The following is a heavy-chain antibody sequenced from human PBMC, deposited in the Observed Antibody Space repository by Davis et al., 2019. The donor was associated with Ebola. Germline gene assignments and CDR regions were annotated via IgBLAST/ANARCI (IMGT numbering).Heavy chain of an antibody. CDR3: ARDSIPIDTAMASFYYYYYGMDV. V-gene: IGHV3-11*04. CDR1: GFTFSDYY. Sequence: GESLKTSCAASGFTFSDYYMSWIRQAPGKGLEWVSYISSSGSTIYYADSVKGRFTISRDNAKNSLYLQMNSLRAEDTAVYYCARDSIPIDTAMASFYYYYYGMDVWGQGTTVTVSS. D-gene: IGHD5-18*01. J-gene: IGHJ6*02. CDR2: ISSSGSTI.